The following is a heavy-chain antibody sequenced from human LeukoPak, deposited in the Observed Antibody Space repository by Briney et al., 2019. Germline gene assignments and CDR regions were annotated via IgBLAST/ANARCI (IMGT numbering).Heavy chain of an antibody. CDR2: IYYSGST. J-gene: IGHJ5*02. D-gene: IGHD3-22*01. V-gene: IGHV4-39*07. CDR3: ARAQEGPTMIDYNWFDP. CDR1: GGSISSSSYY. Sequence: SETLSLTCTVSGGSISSSSYYWGWIRQPPGKGLEWIGSIYYSGSTYYNPSLKSRVTISVDTSKNQFSLKLSSVTAADTAVYYCARAQEGPTMIDYNWFDPWGQGTLVTVSS.